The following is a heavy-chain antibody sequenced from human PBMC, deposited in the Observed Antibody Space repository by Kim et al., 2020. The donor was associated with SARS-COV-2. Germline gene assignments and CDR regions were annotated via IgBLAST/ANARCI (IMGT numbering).Heavy chain of an antibody. Sequence: VKGRFTIARDNSKNTLYLQMTSLRVEDTAVYYCAKSAVDFYDSSGAGLDSWGQGTLVTVSP. D-gene: IGHD3-22*01. J-gene: IGHJ4*02. V-gene: IGHV3-23*01. CDR3: AKSAVDFYDSSGAGLDS.